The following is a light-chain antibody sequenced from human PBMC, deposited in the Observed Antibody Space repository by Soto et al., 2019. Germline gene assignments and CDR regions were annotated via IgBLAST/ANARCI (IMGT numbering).Light chain of an antibody. V-gene: IGLV2-8*01. CDR3: SSYAGNNNYV. CDR1: SSDIGGYNY. J-gene: IGLJ1*01. Sequence: QSALTQPASVSGSPGQSITISCTGGSSDIGGYNYVSWFQQHPGKAPKLMIYEVTNRPSGVPDRFSGSKSGNTASLTVSGLQPEDEADYYCSSYAGNNNYVFGTGTKLTVL. CDR2: EVT.